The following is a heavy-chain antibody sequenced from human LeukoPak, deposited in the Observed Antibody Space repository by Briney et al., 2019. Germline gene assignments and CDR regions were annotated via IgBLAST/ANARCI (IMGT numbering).Heavy chain of an antibody. J-gene: IGHJ2*01. CDR3: WRRSYYDTRGYVNVYFDP. D-gene: IGHD3-22*01. V-gene: IGHV3-7*01. CDR1: GFPFSNYW. CDR2: IIQGGSEK. Sequence: GGSLSLSCAASGFPFSNYWMTWVRRPPGKGLERVASIIQGGSEKYYLDSVRGRFTISRDNAKNSLYSQMKSPRAEDKAIVYCWRRSYYDTRGYVNVYFDPWGRGTLVSVSS.